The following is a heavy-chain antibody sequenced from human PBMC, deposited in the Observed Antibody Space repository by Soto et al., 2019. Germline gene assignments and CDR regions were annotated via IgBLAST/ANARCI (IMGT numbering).Heavy chain of an antibody. Sequence: EVQLVEAGGGLVQSGRSLRLSCEASGFTFDDYAMHWVRPAPGKGLEWVSGISWNSGTIGYADSVRGRFNNSRDNAKNSLYLLMNSLRAEDTALYYCAQDIAPIWALDLWGRGTLVTVSS. V-gene: IGHV3-9*01. D-gene: IGHD3-16*01. J-gene: IGHJ2*01. CDR3: AQDIAPIWALDL. CDR1: GFTFDDYA. CDR2: ISWNSGTI.